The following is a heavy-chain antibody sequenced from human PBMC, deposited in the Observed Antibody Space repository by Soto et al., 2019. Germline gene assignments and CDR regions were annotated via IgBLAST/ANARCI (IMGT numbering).Heavy chain of an antibody. V-gene: IGHV3-74*01. Sequence: EVQLVESGGGVVQPGGSLRLSCTASGFTFNTHWMHWVRQAPGKGLVWVSRISFDGITTNYADSEKGRLTVSRDNAKNTVYLHVNAVRDEDTAVYDLARGGAMGVDYWGQGTLVTVSS. CDR3: ARGGAMGVDY. J-gene: IGHJ4*02. CDR1: GFTFNTHW. D-gene: IGHD1-26*01. CDR2: ISFDGITT.